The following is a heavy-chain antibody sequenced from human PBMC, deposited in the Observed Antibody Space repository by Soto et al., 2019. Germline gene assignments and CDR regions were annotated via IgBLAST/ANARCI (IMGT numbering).Heavy chain of an antibody. D-gene: IGHD3-3*01. Sequence: QPGGSLRLSCAASGFTFSSYAMSWVRQAPGKGLEWVSAISGSGGSTYYADSVKGRFTISRDNSKNTLYLQMNSLRAEDTAVYYCAKDLLSYYDFWSGYPAPFDYWGQGTLVTVSS. CDR1: GFTFSSYA. CDR2: ISGSGGST. V-gene: IGHV3-23*01. J-gene: IGHJ4*02. CDR3: AKDLLSYYDFWSGYPAPFDY.